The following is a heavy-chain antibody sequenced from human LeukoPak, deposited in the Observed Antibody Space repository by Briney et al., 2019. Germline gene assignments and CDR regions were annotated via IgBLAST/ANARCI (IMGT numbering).Heavy chain of an antibody. V-gene: IGHV4-39*01. J-gene: IGHJ4*02. Sequence: KASETLSLTCTVSGGSISSSSYYWGWIRQPPGKGLEWIGSIYYSGSTYYNPSLKSRVTISVDTSKNQFSLKLSSVTAADTAVYYCATGTYSSGWYSFDFWGQGPLVTVSS. CDR1: GGSISSSSYY. D-gene: IGHD6-19*01. CDR2: IYYSGST. CDR3: ATGTYSSGWYSFDF.